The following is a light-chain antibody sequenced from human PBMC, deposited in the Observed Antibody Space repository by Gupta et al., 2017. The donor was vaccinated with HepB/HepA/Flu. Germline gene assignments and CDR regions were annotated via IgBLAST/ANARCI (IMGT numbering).Light chain of an antibody. CDR3: QQYHVWPRT. V-gene: IGKV3-15*01. J-gene: IGKJ1*01. Sequence: ELVMTQSPTTLSVSPGERATLSCRASQKIYSNLAWFQQKPGQAPRLLIYSASSRSTGIPARFSGSASGTEFTLTISSLQSEDSALYYCQQYHVWPRTFGQGTKVEIK. CDR2: SAS. CDR1: QKIYSN.